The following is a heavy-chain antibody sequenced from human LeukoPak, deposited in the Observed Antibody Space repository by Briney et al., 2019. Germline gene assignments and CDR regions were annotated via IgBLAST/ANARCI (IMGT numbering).Heavy chain of an antibody. Sequence: ASVKVSCKASGYTFTSYGISWVRQAPGQGLEWMGWISAYNGNTNYAQKLQGRVTVTTDTSTSTAYMELKSLRSDDTAVYYCARVGRQKWELRYYFDYWGQGTLVTVSS. D-gene: IGHD1-26*01. CDR2: ISAYNGNT. CDR3: ARVGRQKWELRYYFDY. CDR1: GYTFTSYG. J-gene: IGHJ4*02. V-gene: IGHV1-18*01.